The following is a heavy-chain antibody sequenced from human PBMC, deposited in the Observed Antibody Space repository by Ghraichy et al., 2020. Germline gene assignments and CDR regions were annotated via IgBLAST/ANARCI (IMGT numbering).Heavy chain of an antibody. CDR1: GGSFSGYY. CDR3: ARVGSWYKNIDY. J-gene: IGHJ4*02. V-gene: IGHV4-34*01. D-gene: IGHD6-13*01. Sequence: SETLSLTCAVYGGSFSGYYWRWIRQPPGKGLEWIGEINHSGSTNYNPSLKSRVTISVDTSKNQFSLKLSSVTAADTAVYYCARVGSWYKNIDYWGQGTLVTVSS. CDR2: INHSGST.